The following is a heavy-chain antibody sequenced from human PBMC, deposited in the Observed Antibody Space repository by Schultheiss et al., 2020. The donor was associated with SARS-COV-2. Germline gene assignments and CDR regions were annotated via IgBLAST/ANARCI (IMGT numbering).Heavy chain of an antibody. Sequence: ASVKVSCKASGCTFSSYAISWVRQAPGQGLEWMGWINPNSGGTNYAQKFQGRVTMTRDTSISTAYMELSSLRSEDTAVYYCARDLTYYYDSSGYYYGVVVGDDAFDIWGQGTMVTVSS. CDR1: GCTFSSYA. V-gene: IGHV1-2*02. CDR2: INPNSGGT. J-gene: IGHJ3*02. CDR3: ARDLTYYYDSSGYYYGVVVGDDAFDI. D-gene: IGHD3-22*01.